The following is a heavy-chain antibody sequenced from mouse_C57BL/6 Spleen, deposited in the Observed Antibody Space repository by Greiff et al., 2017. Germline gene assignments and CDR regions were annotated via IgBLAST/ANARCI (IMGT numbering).Heavy chain of an antibody. Sequence: VQLQESGPELVKPGASVKISCKASGYAFSSSWMNWVKQRPGKGLEWIGRIYPGDGDTNYNGKFKGKATLTADKSSSTAYMQLSSLTSEDSAVYFCARSYSYYFDYWGQGTTLTVSS. CDR1: GYAFSSSW. CDR2: IYPGDGDT. CDR3: ARSYSYYFDY. V-gene: IGHV1-82*01. D-gene: IGHD2-12*01. J-gene: IGHJ2*01.